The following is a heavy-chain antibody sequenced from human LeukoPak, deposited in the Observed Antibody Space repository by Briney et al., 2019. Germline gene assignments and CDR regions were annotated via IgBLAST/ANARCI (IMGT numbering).Heavy chain of an antibody. CDR1: GGSISSYY. Sequence: SETLSLTCTVSGGSISSYYWSWIRQPPGKGLEWIGYIYYSGSTNYNPSLKSRVTMSVDTSKNQFSLKLSSVTAADTAVYYCARESGRTPDYWGQGTLVTVSS. V-gene: IGHV4-59*12. CDR2: IYYSGST. J-gene: IGHJ4*02. D-gene: IGHD1-26*01. CDR3: ARESGRTPDY.